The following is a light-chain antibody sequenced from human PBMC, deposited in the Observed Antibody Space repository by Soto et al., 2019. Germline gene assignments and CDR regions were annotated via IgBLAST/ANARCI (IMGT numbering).Light chain of an antibody. V-gene: IGKV3-20*01. CDR3: QQYGSSPGT. J-gene: IGKJ1*01. CDR1: QSVSSSY. Sequence: IVLTKSPGTLSLSPGERATLSCRASQSVSSSYLAWYQHKPGQAPRLLIYGASIRATDIPDRFSGSGSGTDFTLTITRLEPEDFAVYYCQQYGSSPGTFGQGTKVDI. CDR2: GAS.